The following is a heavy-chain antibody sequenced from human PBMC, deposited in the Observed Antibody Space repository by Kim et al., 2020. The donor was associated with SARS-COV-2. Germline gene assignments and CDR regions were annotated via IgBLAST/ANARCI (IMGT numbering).Heavy chain of an antibody. D-gene: IGHD2-15*01. J-gene: IGHJ4*02. Sequence: YAATGKGRFTISRDDSKNTMYLQMNSLKTEDTAVYYCTTEGVVAATLGDYWGQGTLVTVSS. V-gene: IGHV3-15*01. CDR3: TTEGVVAATLGDY.